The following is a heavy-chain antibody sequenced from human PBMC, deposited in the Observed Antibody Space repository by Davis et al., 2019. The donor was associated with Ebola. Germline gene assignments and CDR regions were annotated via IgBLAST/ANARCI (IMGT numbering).Heavy chain of an antibody. CDR1: GYTFTSYY. V-gene: IGHV1-46*01. J-gene: IGHJ4*02. CDR3: ARAQFPTTSDH. Sequence: ASVKVSCKASGYTFTSYYMHWVRQAPGQGLEWMGIINPNGGSTSYAQKFQGRVTMTRDTSTSTVYMELSSLRSEDTAVYYCARAQFPTTSDHWGQGTLVTVSS. CDR2: INPNGGST. D-gene: IGHD1-1*01.